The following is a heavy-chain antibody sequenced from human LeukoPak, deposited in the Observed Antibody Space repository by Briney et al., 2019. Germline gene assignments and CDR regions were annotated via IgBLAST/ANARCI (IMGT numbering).Heavy chain of an antibody. D-gene: IGHD1-26*01. CDR1: GFIFSSYG. Sequence: GGSLRLSCAASGFIFSSYGMHWVRQAPGKGLEGVAVISYCGSKKYYADSVKGRFTISSDNSKNTLYLQMNSLRADDTAVYYCATKRYSASQLADSGERALVAVSS. J-gene: IGHJ4*02. CDR3: ATKRYSASQLAD. V-gene: IGHV3-30*03. CDR2: ISYCGSKK.